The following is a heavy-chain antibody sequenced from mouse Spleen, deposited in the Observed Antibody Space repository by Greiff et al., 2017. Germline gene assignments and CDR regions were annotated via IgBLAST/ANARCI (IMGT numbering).Heavy chain of an antibody. J-gene: IGHJ1*01. V-gene: IGHV1-5*01. Sequence: VQLQQSGTVLARPGASVKMSCKTSGYTFTSYWMHWVKQRPGQGLEWIGAIYPGNSDTSYNQKFKGKAKLTAVTSASTAYMELSSLTNEDSAVYYCTRGDYNWDHWYFDVWGAGTTVTVSS. CDR3: TRGDYNWDHWYFDV. D-gene: IGHD4-1*01. CDR1: GYTFTSYW. CDR2: IYPGNSDT.